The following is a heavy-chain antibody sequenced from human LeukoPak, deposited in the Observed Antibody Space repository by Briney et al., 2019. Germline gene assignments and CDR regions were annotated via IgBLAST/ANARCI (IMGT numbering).Heavy chain of an antibody. D-gene: IGHD1-26*01. CDR1: GFTFTSYW. CDR3: MRDWPDTLGAH. J-gene: IGHJ4*02. V-gene: IGHV3-7*01. CDR2: IKHDGSEK. Sequence: GGSLRLSCAASGFTFTSYWMAWVRQAPGKGLEWVANIKHDGSEKYYVDSVKGRFTISKDNAKNSLSLQMNSLRVEDTAMYYCMRDWPDTLGAHWGQGSLVSVSS.